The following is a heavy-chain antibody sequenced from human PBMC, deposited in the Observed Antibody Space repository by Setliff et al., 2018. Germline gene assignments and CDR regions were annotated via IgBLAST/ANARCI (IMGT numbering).Heavy chain of an antibody. CDR1: GDSFNNYA. J-gene: IGHJ5*02. CDR3: ARSPAVLGIVYLDP. Sequence: GASVKVSCKASGDSFNNYAISWVRQAPGQGLEWMGGIISMFGTPAYAQKFQDRVTSTTDESTSTAYMELDSLRSEDTAVYYCARSPAVLGIVYLDPWGQGTLVTVS. D-gene: IGHD2-15*01. CDR2: IISMFGTP. V-gene: IGHV1-69*05.